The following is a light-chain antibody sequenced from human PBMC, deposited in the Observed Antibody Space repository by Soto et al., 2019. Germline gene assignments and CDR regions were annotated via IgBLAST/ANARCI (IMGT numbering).Light chain of an antibody. CDR2: DVN. CDR3: CAYSTSGTHV. J-gene: IGLJ1*01. Sequence: QSALTQPASVSGSPGQSITFSCTGTSSDVGSNDYVSWHQQHPGKAPKLIIYDVNNRPSGVPSRFSGSKSGNTASLTISGLQTEDEADYYCCAYSTSGTHVFGTGTKVTVL. CDR1: SSDVGSNDY. V-gene: IGLV2-14*03.